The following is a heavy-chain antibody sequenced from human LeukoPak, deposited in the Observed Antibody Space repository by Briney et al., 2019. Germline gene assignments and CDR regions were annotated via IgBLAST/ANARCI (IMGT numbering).Heavy chain of an antibody. CDR3: ARDHYDFWSGNPGSAFDI. D-gene: IGHD3-3*01. CDR1: GGSISSYY. J-gene: IGHJ3*02. Sequence: SETLSLTCTVSGGSISSYYWNWIRQPPGKGLEWIGYIYYSGSTNYNPSLKSRVTISVDTSKNQFSLKLSSVTAADTAVYYCARDHYDFWSGNPGSAFDIWGQGTMVTVSS. V-gene: IGHV4-59*01. CDR2: IYYSGST.